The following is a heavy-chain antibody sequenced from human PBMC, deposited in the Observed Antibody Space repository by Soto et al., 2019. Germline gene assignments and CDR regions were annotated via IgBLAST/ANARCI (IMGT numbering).Heavy chain of an antibody. CDR1: GGTFSSYT. V-gene: IGHV1-69*02. D-gene: IGHD1-26*01. CDR2: IIPILGIA. J-gene: IGHJ6*02. CDR3: SSGLVGATSYYYYGMDV. Sequence: QVQLVQSGAEVKKPGSSVKVSCKASGGTFSSYTISWVRQAPGQGIEWMGRIIPILGIAYYAQKFQGRVTITADKSTSTSYMELSSLRSEDTAVYYCSSGLVGATSYYYYGMDVWGQGTTVTVSS.